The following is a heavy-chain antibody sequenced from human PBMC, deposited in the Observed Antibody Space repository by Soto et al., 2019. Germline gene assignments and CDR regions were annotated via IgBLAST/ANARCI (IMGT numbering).Heavy chain of an antibody. Sequence: QVQLQQWGAGLLKPSETLSLTCAVYGGSFSGYYWSWIRQPPGKGLEWIGEINHSGSTNYNPSLKSRVPIPVGTSKNQFSLKLSSVTAADTAVYYCARGPALLLWFGELLTNHFDYWGQGTLVTVSS. V-gene: IGHV4-34*01. CDR3: ARGPALLLWFGELLTNHFDY. CDR2: INHSGST. J-gene: IGHJ4*02. CDR1: GGSFSGYY. D-gene: IGHD3-10*01.